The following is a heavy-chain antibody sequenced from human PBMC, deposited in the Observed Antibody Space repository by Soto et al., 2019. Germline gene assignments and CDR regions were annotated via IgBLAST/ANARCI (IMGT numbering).Heavy chain of an antibody. CDR3: ANDRPLGGYYDSSGPTDY. V-gene: IGHV3-30*18. CDR1: GFAFSSYG. CDR2: ISYDGSNK. Sequence: PGGSLRLSCAASGFAFSSYGMHWVRQAPGNGLEWVAVISYDGSNKYYADSVKGRFTISRDNSKNTLYLQMNSLRAEDTAVYYCANDRPLGGYYDSSGPTDYWGQGTLVTVSS. D-gene: IGHD3-22*01. J-gene: IGHJ4*02.